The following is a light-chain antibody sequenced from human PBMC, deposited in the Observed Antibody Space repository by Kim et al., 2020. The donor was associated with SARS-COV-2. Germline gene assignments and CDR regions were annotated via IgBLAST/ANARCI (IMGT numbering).Light chain of an antibody. CDR2: DVS. V-gene: IGLV2-11*01. J-gene: IGLJ1*01. CDR1: SSDVGGYNY. CDR3: CSYAGSYTNYV. Sequence: QSGTMSCSGTSSDVGGYNYVSWYQQHPGKAPKPMIYDVSKRPSGVPDRFSGSKSGNTASLTISGLQAEDEADYYCCSYAGSYTNYVFGTGTKVTVL.